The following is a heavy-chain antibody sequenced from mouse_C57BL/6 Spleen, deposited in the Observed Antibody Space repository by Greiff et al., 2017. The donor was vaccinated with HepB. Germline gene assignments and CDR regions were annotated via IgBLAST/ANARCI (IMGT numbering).Heavy chain of an antibody. CDR2: ISDGGSYT. J-gene: IGHJ4*01. V-gene: IGHV5-4*01. D-gene: IGHD2-5*01. CDR3: ARPDYSNSPLYAMDY. CDR1: GFTFSSYA. Sequence: EVQVVESGGGLVKPGGSLKLSCAASGFTFSSYAMSWVRQTPEKRLEWVATISDGGSYTYYPDNVKGRFTISRDNAKNNLYLQMSHLKSEDTAMSYCARPDYSNSPLYAMDYWGQGTSVTVSS.